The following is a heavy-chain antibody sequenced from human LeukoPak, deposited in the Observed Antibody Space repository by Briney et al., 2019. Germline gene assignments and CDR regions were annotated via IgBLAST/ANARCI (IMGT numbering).Heavy chain of an antibody. CDR1: GGSISSGGYY. CDR3: ARDYRYCSSTSCYWGPWFDP. J-gene: IGHJ5*02. V-gene: IGHV4-31*03. D-gene: IGHD2-2*01. CDR2: IYYSGST. Sequence: SETLSLTCTVSGGSISSGGYYWSWIRQHPGKGLEWIGYIYYSGSTYYNPSLKSRVTISVDTSKNQFSLKLSSVTAADTAVYYCARDYRYCSSTSCYWGPWFDPWGQGTLVTVSS.